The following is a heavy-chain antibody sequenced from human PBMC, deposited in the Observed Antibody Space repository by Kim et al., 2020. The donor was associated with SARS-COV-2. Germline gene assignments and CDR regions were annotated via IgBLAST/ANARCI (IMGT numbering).Heavy chain of an antibody. J-gene: IGHJ6*02. CDR1: GFTFSSYA. CDR2: ISYDGSNK. Sequence: GGSLRLSCAASGFTFSSYAMHWVRQAPGKGLEWVAVISYDGSNKYYADSVKGRFTISRDNSKNTLYLQMNSLRAEDTAVYYCARDLDWRDIVVVTANSHDYYYGMDVWGQGTTVTVSS. V-gene: IGHV3-30*04. D-gene: IGHD2-21*02. CDR3: ARDLDWRDIVVVTANSHDYYYGMDV.